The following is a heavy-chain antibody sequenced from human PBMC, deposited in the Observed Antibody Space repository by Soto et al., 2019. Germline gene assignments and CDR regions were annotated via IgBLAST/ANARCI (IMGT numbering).Heavy chain of an antibody. CDR1: GGSISSGGYY. D-gene: IGHD1-1*01. CDR2: IYYSGST. V-gene: IGHV4-31*03. Sequence: QVQLQESGPGLVKPSQTLSLTCTVSGGSISSGGYYWSWIRQHPGKGLEWIGYIYYSGSTYYNPSLQSRVTISVDTSKNQFSLKLSSVTAADTAVYYCARTPTGQDQYYFDYWGQGTLVTVSS. CDR3: ARTPTGQDQYYFDY. J-gene: IGHJ4*02.